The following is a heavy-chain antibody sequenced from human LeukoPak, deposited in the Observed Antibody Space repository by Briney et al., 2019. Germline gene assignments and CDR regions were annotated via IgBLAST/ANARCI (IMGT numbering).Heavy chain of an antibody. CDR2: IIPILGIA. CDR3: ASMIVVGYYDY. CDR1: GGTFSSYA. J-gene: IGHJ4*02. D-gene: IGHD3-22*01. Sequence: SVKVSCKASGGTFSSYAISWVRQAPGQGLEWMGRIIPILGIANYAQKFQGRVAITADKSTSTAYMELSSLRSEDTAVYYCASMIVVGYYDYWGQGTLVTVSS. V-gene: IGHV1-69*04.